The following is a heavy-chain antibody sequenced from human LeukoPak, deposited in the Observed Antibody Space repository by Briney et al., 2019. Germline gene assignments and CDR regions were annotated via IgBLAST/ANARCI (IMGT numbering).Heavy chain of an antibody. CDR2: MNPNSGNT. CDR3: ARKGKVTAGTHYFDY. Sequence: ASVKVSCKASGYTFTSYDVQWVRQATGQGLEWMGWMNPNSGNTGCAQRFQGRVTMTRDTSISTAYMELSSLRSEDTAVYYCARKGKVTAGTHYFDYWGQGTLVTVSS. D-gene: IGHD2-21*02. V-gene: IGHV1-8*01. CDR1: GYTFTSYD. J-gene: IGHJ4*02.